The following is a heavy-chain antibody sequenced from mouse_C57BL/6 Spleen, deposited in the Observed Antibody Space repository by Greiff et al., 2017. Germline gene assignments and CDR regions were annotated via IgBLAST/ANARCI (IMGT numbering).Heavy chain of an antibody. J-gene: IGHJ3*01. CDR1: GYTFTDYY. CDR3: ARGGLLPAY. CDR2: INPNNGGT. D-gene: IGHD2-3*01. Sequence: VQLQQSGPELVKPGASVKISCKASGYTFTDYYMNWVKQSHGKSLEWIGDINPNNGGTSYNQKFKGKATLTVDKSSSTAYMELRSLASEDSAVYYCARGGLLPAYWGQGTLVTVSA. V-gene: IGHV1-26*01.